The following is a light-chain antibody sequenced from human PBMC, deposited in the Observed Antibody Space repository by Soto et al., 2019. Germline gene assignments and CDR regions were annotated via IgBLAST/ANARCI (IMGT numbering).Light chain of an antibody. Sequence: QSVLTQPASVSGSPGQSITMSCPGTSSDVGGYDYVSWYQQQPGEVPKLTIFEVSSPPAWISNRFSASKAGNTASLTISGLQAEDEADYYCSSYTTSSSDVFGTGTKVTVL. V-gene: IGLV2-14*01. CDR1: SSDVGGYDY. CDR3: SSYTTSSSDV. CDR2: EVS. J-gene: IGLJ1*01.